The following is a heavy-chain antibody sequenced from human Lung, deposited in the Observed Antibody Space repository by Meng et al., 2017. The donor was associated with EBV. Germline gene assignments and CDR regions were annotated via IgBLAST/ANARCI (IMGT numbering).Heavy chain of an antibody. CDR2: ISDTGHNK. Sequence: VQLVGSGGGVVQPGRSLRLTCAAAGFDFDPYAVHWVRQAPGKGLEWVAVISDTGHNKYFADSVRGRFTISRDNSKNMVSLQMNSLRPGDTATYYCAIIPYSNAWGQGTLVTVSS. J-gene: IGHJ5*02. V-gene: IGHV3-30-3*01. CDR3: AIIPYSNA. CDR1: GFDFDPYA. D-gene: IGHD4-11*01.